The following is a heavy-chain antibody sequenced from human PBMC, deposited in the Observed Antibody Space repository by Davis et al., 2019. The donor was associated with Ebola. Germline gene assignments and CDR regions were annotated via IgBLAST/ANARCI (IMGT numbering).Heavy chain of an antibody. V-gene: IGHV4-59*12. D-gene: IGHD6-19*01. Sequence: MPGGSLRLSCTVSGGSISSYYWSWIRQPPGKGLEWIGYIYYSGSTNYNPSLKSRVTISVDTSKNQFSLKLSSVTAADTAVYYCARTTRGTRGSGWFLDSWGQGTRITVSS. CDR1: GGSISSYY. CDR3: ARTTRGTRGSGWFLDS. J-gene: IGHJ4*02. CDR2: IYYSGST.